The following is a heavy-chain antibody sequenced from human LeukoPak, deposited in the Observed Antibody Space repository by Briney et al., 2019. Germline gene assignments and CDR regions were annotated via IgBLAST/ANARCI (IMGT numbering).Heavy chain of an antibody. CDR2: IRYDGSNK. Sequence: GGSLRLSCAASGFTFSTYGMHWVRQAPGKGLEWVAFIRYDGSNKYYADSVKGRFTISRDNSKNTLYLQMNSLRAEDTAVYYCAKEGSYYDYVWGSYLDYWGQGTLVTVSS. CDR1: GFTFSTYG. J-gene: IGHJ4*02. V-gene: IGHV3-30*02. CDR3: AKEGSYYDYVWGSYLDY. D-gene: IGHD3-16*02.